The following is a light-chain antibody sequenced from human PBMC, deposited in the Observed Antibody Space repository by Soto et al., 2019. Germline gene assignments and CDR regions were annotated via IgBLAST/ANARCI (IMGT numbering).Light chain of an antibody. J-gene: IGKJ4*01. Sequence: DIQMTQSPSSLSASVGDRVTITCRASQSISSYLNWYQQKPGKAPKLLIYAASSLQSVVPSRFSGSGSGTDFTLTISSLQPEDFATYYCQQSYSMPLSFGGGTKVGIK. CDR2: AAS. V-gene: IGKV1-39*01. CDR3: QQSYSMPLS. CDR1: QSISSY.